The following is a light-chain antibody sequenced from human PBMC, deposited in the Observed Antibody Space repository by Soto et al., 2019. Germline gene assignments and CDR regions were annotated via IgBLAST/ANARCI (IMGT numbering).Light chain of an antibody. CDR3: SSYTSSSARGV. Sequence: QSALTQPASVSGSPGQSITISCTGTSSDVGGYNYVSWYQQHPGKAPKLMIYDVSNRPSGVSNRFSGSKSGNTASLTISGLQGEDGADYYCSSYTSSSARGVFGTGTKLTVL. CDR2: DVS. J-gene: IGLJ1*01. CDR1: SSDVGGYNY. V-gene: IGLV2-14*01.